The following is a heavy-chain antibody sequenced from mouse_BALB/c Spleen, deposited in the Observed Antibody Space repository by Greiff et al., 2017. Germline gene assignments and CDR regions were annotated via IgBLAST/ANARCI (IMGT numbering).Heavy chain of an antibody. CDR2: ISNGGGST. D-gene: IGHD2-3*01. J-gene: IGHJ1*01. Sequence: EVKLQESGGGLVQPGGSLKLSCAASGFTFSSYTMSWVRQTPEKRLEWVAYISNGGGSTYYPDTVKGRFTISRDNAKNTLYLQMSSLKSEDTAMYYCARHDGYYSYWYFDVWGAGTTVTVSS. CDR3: ARHDGYYSYWYFDV. CDR1: GFTFSSYT. V-gene: IGHV5-12-2*01.